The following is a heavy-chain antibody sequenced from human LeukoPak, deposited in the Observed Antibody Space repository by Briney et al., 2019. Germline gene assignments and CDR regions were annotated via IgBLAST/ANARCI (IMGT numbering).Heavy chain of an antibody. J-gene: IGHJ6*04. CDR2: ISSSGSTI. D-gene: IGHD3-10*02. V-gene: IGHV3-48*03. Sequence: TGGSLRLSCAASGFSVSRYWMSWVRQAPGKGLEWVTYISSSGSTIYYADSVKGRFTISGDNAKNSLYLQMNSLRAEDTAVYYCAELGITMIGGVWGKGTTVTISS. CDR3: AELGITMIGGV. CDR1: GFSVSRYW.